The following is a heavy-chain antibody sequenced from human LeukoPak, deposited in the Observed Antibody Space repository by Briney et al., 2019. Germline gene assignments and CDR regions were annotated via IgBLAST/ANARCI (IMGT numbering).Heavy chain of an antibody. CDR3: ATAHCSSTNCPDNAFDY. Sequence: ASVKVSCKVSGYTLTELSMHWVRQAPGKGLEWMGGFDPEDGETIYAQKFQGRVTMTEDTSTDTAYMELSSLRSEDTAVYYCATAHCSSTNCPDNAFDYWGQGTLVTVSS. V-gene: IGHV1-24*01. CDR2: FDPEDGET. CDR1: GYTLTELS. D-gene: IGHD2-2*01. J-gene: IGHJ4*02.